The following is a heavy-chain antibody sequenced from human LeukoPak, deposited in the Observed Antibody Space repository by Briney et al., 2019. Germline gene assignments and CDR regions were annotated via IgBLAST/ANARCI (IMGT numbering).Heavy chain of an antibody. CDR1: GGSVSSGSYY. Sequence: SETLSLTCTVSGGSVSSGSYYWSWIRQPAGIGLVWIGRIYTSGSINYSPSLESRVTMSLDTSKNQLSLRLSSVTAADTAVYYCARDWGGAETNQYYFDSWGQGTLVTVSS. J-gene: IGHJ4*02. D-gene: IGHD3-16*01. CDR2: IYTSGSI. CDR3: ARDWGGAETNQYYFDS. V-gene: IGHV4-61*02.